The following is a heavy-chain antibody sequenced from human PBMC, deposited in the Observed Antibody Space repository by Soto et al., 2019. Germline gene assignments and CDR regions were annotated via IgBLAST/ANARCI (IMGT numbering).Heavy chain of an antibody. V-gene: IGHV5-51*01. J-gene: IGHJ6*02. CDR2: IYPGDSDT. CDR1: GYSFTSYW. CDR3: ARHGVQSYYAVDV. D-gene: IGHD2-2*01. Sequence: GESLKISCKGSGYSFTSYWIGWVRQMPGKGLGWMGIIYPGDSDTRYSPSFQGQVTISADKSISTAYLQWSSLKASDTAMYYCARHGVQSYYAVDVWGQGTTVTVSS.